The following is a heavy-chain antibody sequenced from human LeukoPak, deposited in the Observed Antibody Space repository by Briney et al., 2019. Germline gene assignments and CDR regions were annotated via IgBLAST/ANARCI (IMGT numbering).Heavy chain of an antibody. V-gene: IGHV3-21*01. Sequence: PGGSLRLSCAAPEITFSTYSMNWVRQAPGKGRELVSHISSSSSYIYYADSVKGRFTISRDNAKNSLYLQMNSLRDEDTAVYYCAREAVAGSGVYYFDYWGQGTLVTVSS. CDR2: ISSSSSYI. J-gene: IGHJ4*02. CDR1: EITFSTYS. CDR3: AREAVAGSGVYYFDY. D-gene: IGHD6-19*01.